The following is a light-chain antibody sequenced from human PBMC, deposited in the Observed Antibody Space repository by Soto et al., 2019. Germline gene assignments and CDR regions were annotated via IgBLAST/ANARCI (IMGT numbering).Light chain of an antibody. J-gene: IGKJ5*01. Sequence: DIQMTQSPSSLSASVGDRVTITCRASQTVSSYLNWYQHKPGEAPKVLIYAASTLQSGVPSRFSGSGSGTDFTLTISCLQSEDFATYYCKQYYSYPITFGQGTRLEIK. CDR3: KQYYSYPIT. CDR1: QTVSSY. CDR2: AAS. V-gene: IGKV1-39*01.